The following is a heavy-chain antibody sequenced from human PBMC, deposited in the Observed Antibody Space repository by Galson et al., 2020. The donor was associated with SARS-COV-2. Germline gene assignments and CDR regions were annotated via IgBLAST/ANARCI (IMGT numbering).Heavy chain of an antibody. J-gene: IGHJ6*03. V-gene: IGHV1-69*13. CDR2: IIPIFGTA. Sequence: SVKVSCKASGGTFSSYAISWVRQAPGQGLEWMGGIIPIFGTANYAQKFQGRVTITADESTSTAYMELSSLRSEDTAVYYCAREALMGGPGYYYYYYMDVWGKGTTVTVSS. CDR3: AREALMGGPGYYYYYYMDV. CDR1: GGTFSSYA. D-gene: IGHD2-8*01.